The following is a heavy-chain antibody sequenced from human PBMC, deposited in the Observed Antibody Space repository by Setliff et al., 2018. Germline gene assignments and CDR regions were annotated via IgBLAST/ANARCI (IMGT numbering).Heavy chain of an antibody. Sequence: ASVKVSCKASGYTLSKYYMHWVRQAPGQGLEWMGIINPSGGLTKYAQKFQGRVTMTSDTSTNTVYLEVSSLRSEDTAVYYCARGRSTYFIDVWGKGTTVTVSS. CDR2: INPSGGLT. J-gene: IGHJ6*03. CDR3: ARGRSTYFIDV. CDR1: GYTLSKYY. V-gene: IGHV1-46*01.